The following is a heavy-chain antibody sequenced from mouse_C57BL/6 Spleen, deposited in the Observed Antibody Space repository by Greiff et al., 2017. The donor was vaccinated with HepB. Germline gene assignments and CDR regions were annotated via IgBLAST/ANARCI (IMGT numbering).Heavy chain of an antibody. D-gene: IGHD1-1*01. CDR3: ARRATVVAPFDY. J-gene: IGHJ2*01. CDR1: GYTFTSYW. CDR2: IYPGSGST. Sequence: VQLQQPGAELVKPGASVKMSCKASGYTFTSYWITWVKQRPGQGLEWIGDIYPGSGSTNYNEKFKSKATLTVDTSSSTAYMQLSSLTSEDSAVYYCARRATVVAPFDYWGQGTTLTVSS. V-gene: IGHV1-55*01.